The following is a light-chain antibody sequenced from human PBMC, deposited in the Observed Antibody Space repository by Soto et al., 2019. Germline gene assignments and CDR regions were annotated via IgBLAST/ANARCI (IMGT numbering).Light chain of an antibody. CDR1: SSDLGIHNY. Sequence: QSVLAQPASVSGSPGQSIAISCSGTSSDLGIHNYVSWYQHHPGKAPKLLISEVTNRPSGVSSRFSGSKSGNTASLTVSGLQAEGEADYYCSSYAGSSNVFGTGTKVT. J-gene: IGLJ1*01. CDR3: SSYAGSSNV. V-gene: IGLV2-14*01. CDR2: EVT.